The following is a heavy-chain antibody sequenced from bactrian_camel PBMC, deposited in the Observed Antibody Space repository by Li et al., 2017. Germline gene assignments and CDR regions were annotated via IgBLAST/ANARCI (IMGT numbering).Heavy chain of an antibody. CDR1: GYTANNYC. Sequence: HVQLVESGGGLVQPGGSLRLSCVASGYTANNYCMGWFRQSPGKEREGVASMGSDGSPTYADSVKGRCTTSQDNAKNTLYLQLNDLTTDDMAMYYYAKDPGFYGLGLKFADFRHWGQGTQVTVS. V-gene: IGHV3S1*01. CDR3: AKDPGFYGLGLKFADFRH. CDR2: MGSDGSP. J-gene: IGHJ6*01. D-gene: IGHD5*01.